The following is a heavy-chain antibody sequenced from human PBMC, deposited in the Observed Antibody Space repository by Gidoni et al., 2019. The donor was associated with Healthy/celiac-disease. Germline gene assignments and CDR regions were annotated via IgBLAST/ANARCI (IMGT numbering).Heavy chain of an antibody. Sequence: EVQLLASGGGLVQPGGSLRLSCAASGFTFSSYAMSWVRQAPGKGLEWVSAISGSGVSTYYADSVKGRFTISRDNSKNTLYLQMNSLRAEDTAVYYCAKTPGIAAAGGGLFDYWGQGTLVTVSS. CDR2: ISGSGVST. CDR1: GFTFSSYA. J-gene: IGHJ4*02. CDR3: AKTPGIAAAGGGLFDY. V-gene: IGHV3-23*01. D-gene: IGHD6-13*01.